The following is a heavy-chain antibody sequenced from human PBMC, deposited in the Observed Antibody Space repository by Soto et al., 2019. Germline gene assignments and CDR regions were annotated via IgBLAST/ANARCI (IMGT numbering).Heavy chain of an antibody. CDR3: ARAQDYYDSSGYYPPTDYWYFDL. CDR1: GGTFSSYA. Sequence: SVKVSCKASGGTFSSYAISWVRQAPGQGLEWMGGIIPIFGTANYAQKFQGRVTITADESTSTAYMELSSLRSEDTAVYYCARAQDYYDSSGYYPPTDYWYFDLWGRGTLVTVSS. D-gene: IGHD3-22*01. J-gene: IGHJ2*01. CDR2: IIPIFGTA. V-gene: IGHV1-69*13.